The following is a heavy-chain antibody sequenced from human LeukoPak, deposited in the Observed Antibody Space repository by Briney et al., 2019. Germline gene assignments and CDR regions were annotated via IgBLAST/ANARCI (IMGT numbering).Heavy chain of an antibody. D-gene: IGHD3-22*01. J-gene: IGHJ4*02. V-gene: IGHV3-7*01. CDR2: INQDGSEI. CDR1: EFTFSSYA. CDR3: AGESVAVPAYY. Sequence: PGGSLRLSCAASEFTFSSYAMSWVRQAPGKGLEWVANINQDGSEIYYLDSVKGRFTISRDNAKNSLYLQMNGLRVEDTAVYYCAGESVAVPAYYWGQGTLVTVSS.